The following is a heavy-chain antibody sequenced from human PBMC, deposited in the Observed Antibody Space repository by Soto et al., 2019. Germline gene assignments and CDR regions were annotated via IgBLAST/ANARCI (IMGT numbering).Heavy chain of an antibody. V-gene: IGHV1-18*01. CDR1: GYTFTSYG. Sequence: PGESLKVSCKASGYTFTSYGISWVRQTPGQGLEWMGWISAYNGNTNYAQKLQGRVTMTTDTSTSTAYTELRSLRSDDTAVYYCARAGVLVMVIIDYWGQGTLVTVSS. D-gene: IGHD3-22*01. J-gene: IGHJ4*02. CDR2: ISAYNGNT. CDR3: ARAGVLVMVIIDY.